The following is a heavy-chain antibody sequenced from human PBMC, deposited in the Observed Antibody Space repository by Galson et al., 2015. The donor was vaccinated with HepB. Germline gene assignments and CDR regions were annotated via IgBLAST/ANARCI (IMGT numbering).Heavy chain of an antibody. D-gene: IGHD3-22*01. CDR2: IYSGTST. CDR3: ARGPRYYYDSSGPGYFDY. Sequence: LRLSCAASGFTVSSNYMSWVRQAPGKGLEWVSVIYSGTSTYYADSVRGRFTISRHNFKNTLYLQMNSLRAEDTAVYYCARGPRYYYDSSGPGYFDYWGQGTRVTVSS. CDR1: GFTVSSNY. V-gene: IGHV3-53*04. J-gene: IGHJ4*02.